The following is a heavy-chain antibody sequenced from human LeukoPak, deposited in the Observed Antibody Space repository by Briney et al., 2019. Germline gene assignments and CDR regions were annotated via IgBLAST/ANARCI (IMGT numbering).Heavy chain of an antibody. V-gene: IGHV4-59*01. D-gene: IGHD6-19*01. CDR1: GGSISSYY. CDR3: ARPYSSGWYGVFDI. J-gene: IGHJ3*02. CDR2: TYYSGST. Sequence: TPSETLSLTCTVSGGSISSYYWSWIRQPPGKGLEWIGYTYYSGSTNYNPSLKSRVTISVDTSKNQLSLKLSSVTAADTAVYYCARPYSSGWYGVFDIWGQGTMVTVSS.